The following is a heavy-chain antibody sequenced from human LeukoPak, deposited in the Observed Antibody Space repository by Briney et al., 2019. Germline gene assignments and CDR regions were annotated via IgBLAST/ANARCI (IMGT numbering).Heavy chain of an antibody. D-gene: IGHD5-18*01. CDR3: ARGQNTAMVTGFDY. J-gene: IGHJ4*02. V-gene: IGHV4-61*08. CDR2: IYYSGST. Sequence: SETLSLTCTVSGGSISSGGYYWSWIGQHPGKGLEWIGYIYYSGSTNYNPSLKSRVTISVDTSKNQFSLKLSSVTAADTAVYYCARGQNTAMVTGFDYWGQGTLVTVSS. CDR1: GGSISSGGYY.